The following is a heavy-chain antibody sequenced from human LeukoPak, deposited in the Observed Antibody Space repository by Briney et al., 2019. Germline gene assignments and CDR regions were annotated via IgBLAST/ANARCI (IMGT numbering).Heavy chain of an antibody. CDR1: GFTFSSYE. Sequence: GGSLRLSCAASGFTFSSYEMNWVRQAPGKGLEWVSYISTSGRTMYYADSLKGRFTISRDNAKNSLYLQMNSLRAEDTAVYYCARTSSFDYWGQGTLVAVSS. CDR2: ISTSGRTM. V-gene: IGHV3-48*03. J-gene: IGHJ4*02. CDR3: ARTSSFDY.